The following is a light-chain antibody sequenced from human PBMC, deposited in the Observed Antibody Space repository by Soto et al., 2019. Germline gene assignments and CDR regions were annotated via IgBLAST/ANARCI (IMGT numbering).Light chain of an antibody. Sequence: EIVMTQSPATLSVSPGERATLSCRASQSVSSNLAWYQQKPGQAPRLLIYDTSPRATGIPARFSGSGSGTEFTLTISSLQSEDFAVYYCQQYNNWMYTFGQGTKLEIK. J-gene: IGKJ2*01. V-gene: IGKV3-15*01. CDR3: QQYNNWMYT. CDR1: QSVSSN. CDR2: DTS.